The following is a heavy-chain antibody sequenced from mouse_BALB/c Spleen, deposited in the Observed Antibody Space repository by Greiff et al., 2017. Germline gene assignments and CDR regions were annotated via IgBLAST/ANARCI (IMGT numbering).Heavy chain of an antibody. V-gene: IGHV3-6*02. CDR1: GYSITSGYY. CDR2: ISYDGSN. D-gene: IGHD1-1*01. Sequence: EVQLQESGPGLVKPSQSLSLTCSVTGYSITSGYYWNWIRQFPGNKLEWMGYISYDGSNNYNPSLKNRISITRDTSKNQFFLKLNSVTTEDTATYYCARSSYYYGSSYAMDYWGQGTSVTVSS. J-gene: IGHJ4*01. CDR3: ARSSYYYGSSYAMDY.